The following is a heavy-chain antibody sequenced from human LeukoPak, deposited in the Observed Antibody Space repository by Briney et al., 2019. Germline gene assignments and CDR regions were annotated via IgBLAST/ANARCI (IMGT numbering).Heavy chain of an antibody. CDR3: ARVSDTVTTDY. CDR2: INPNSGGT. D-gene: IGHD4-17*01. V-gene: IGHV1-2*06. CDR1: GYTFTGYY. J-gene: IGHJ4*02. Sequence: ASVKVSCKASGYTFTGYYMHWVRHAPGQGLEWMGRINPNSGGTNYAQKFQGRVTMTRDTSISTAYMELSRLRSDDTAVYYCARVSDTVTTDYWGQGTLVTVSS.